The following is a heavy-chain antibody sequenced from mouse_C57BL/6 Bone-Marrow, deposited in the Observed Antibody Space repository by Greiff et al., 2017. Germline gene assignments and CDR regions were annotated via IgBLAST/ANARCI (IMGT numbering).Heavy chain of an antibody. J-gene: IGHJ4*01. V-gene: IGHV1-26*01. CDR1: GYTFTDYY. D-gene: IGHD1-1*01. CDR3: ARDEHYGSSPYAMDY. Sequence: EVQLQQSGPELVKPGASVKISCKASGYTFTDYYMNWVKQSPGKSLEWIGDINPNNGGTNYNQKFKGKATLTVDKSSSTAYMERRSRTSDDSAVYYCARDEHYGSSPYAMDYWGQGTTVTVSS. CDR2: INPNNGGT.